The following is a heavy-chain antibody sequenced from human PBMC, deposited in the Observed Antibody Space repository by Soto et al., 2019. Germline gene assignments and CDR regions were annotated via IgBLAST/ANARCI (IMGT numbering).Heavy chain of an antibody. CDR3: ARARATGLYNFDY. J-gene: IGHJ4*02. V-gene: IGHV3-33*01. D-gene: IGHD1-1*01. Sequence: GGSLRLSCAASGFTFSTYDIHWVRQAPGKGLEWVAVIWNDGNKKDYVDSVKGRFTISRDNSKNTVNLQMNSLRAEDTAVYYCARARATGLYNFDYWGQGTLLTVSS. CDR1: GFTFSTYD. CDR2: IWNDGNKK.